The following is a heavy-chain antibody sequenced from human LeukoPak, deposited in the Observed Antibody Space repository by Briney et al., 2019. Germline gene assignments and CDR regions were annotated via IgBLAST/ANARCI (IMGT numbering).Heavy chain of an antibody. CDR3: AIGNILVGATFRAFDI. CDR1: GYSVSELS. J-gene: IGHJ3*02. V-gene: IGHV1-24*01. Sequence: ASVTVSCKVSGYSVSELSMHWVRQAPGQRLEWMGGFDSERGDTVYAQKFQGRVTMTEDTSTNTAYMDLSSLRSEDTAVYYCAIGNILVGATFRAFDIWGQGTMVAVSS. CDR2: FDSERGDT. D-gene: IGHD1-26*01.